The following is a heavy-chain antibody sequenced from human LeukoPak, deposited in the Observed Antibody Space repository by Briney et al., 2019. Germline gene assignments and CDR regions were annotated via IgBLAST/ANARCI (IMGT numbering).Heavy chain of an antibody. CDR1: GFTFSSYW. J-gene: IGHJ4*02. V-gene: IGHV3-66*01. CDR2: IYSGGST. Sequence: PGGSLRLSCAASGFTFSSYWMHWVRQAPGKGLEWVSIIYSGGSTYYADSVQGRFTISRDNSKNTLYLQMNSLRAEDTAVYYCVRDYSNSWAYRNWGQGTLVTVSS. D-gene: IGHD6-13*01. CDR3: VRDYSNSWAYRN.